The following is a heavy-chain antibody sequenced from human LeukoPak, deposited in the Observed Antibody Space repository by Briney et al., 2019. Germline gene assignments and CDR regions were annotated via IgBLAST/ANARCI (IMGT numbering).Heavy chain of an antibody. CDR3: ARVTYGSGAYGAFDY. V-gene: IGHV3-11*01. CDR1: GFTFSDYN. CDR2: ISRSGSTK. Sequence: GGSLRLSCAASGFTFSDYNMRWIRQAPGKGLEWVSSISRSGSTKYYADSVKGRFTISRDNSKNTLYLQMNSLRAEDTAVYYCARVTYGSGAYGAFDYWGQGTLVTVSS. J-gene: IGHJ4*02. D-gene: IGHD3-10*01.